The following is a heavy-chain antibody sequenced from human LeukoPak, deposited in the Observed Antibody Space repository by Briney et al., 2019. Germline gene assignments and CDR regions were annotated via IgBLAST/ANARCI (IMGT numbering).Heavy chain of an antibody. CDR2: ISSGGSDT. Sequence: GGSLRLSCAVSGFTFNSYAMSWVRQAPGKGPEWVSGISSGGSDTFYADSVKGRFTILRDTSKNTLYLQMNSLRADDTALYYCAKPSPGGNHFDYWGQGTLVTVSS. D-gene: IGHD4-23*01. CDR1: GFTFNSYA. CDR3: AKPSPGGNHFDY. J-gene: IGHJ4*02. V-gene: IGHV3-23*01.